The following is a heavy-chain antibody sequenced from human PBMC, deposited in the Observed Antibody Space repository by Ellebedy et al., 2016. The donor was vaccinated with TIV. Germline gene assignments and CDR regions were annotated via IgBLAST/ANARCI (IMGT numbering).Heavy chain of an antibody. V-gene: IGHV3-49*03. D-gene: IGHD5-18*01. CDR2: IRSKAYGGTT. J-gene: IGHJ4*02. Sequence: GGSLRLSCTASGFTFGDYAMSWFRQAPGKGLEWVGFIRSKAYGGTTEYAASVKGRFTISRDDSKSIAYLQMNSLKTEDTAVYYCTREGSWIQLWFYFDYWGQGTLVTVSS. CDR1: GFTFGDYA. CDR3: TREGSWIQLWFYFDY.